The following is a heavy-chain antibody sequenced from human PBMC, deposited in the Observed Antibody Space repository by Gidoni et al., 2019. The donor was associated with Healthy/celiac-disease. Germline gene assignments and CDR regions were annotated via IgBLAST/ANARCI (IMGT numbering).Heavy chain of an antibody. Sequence: EVQLVESGGGLVQPGRSLRLSCAASGFPFDDYAMHWVRQAPGKGLEWCSGISWNSVSIGYADSVKGRFTISRDNAKNSLYLQMNSLRAEDTALYYCAKDRAAYDSFFDYWGQGTLVTVSS. D-gene: IGHD3-22*01. CDR3: AKDRAAYDSFFDY. J-gene: IGHJ4*02. CDR2: ISWNSVSI. CDR1: GFPFDDYA. V-gene: IGHV3-9*01.